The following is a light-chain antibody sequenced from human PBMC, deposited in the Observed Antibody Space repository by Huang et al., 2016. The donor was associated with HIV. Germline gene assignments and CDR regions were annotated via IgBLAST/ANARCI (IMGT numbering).Light chain of an antibody. CDR2: CAS. J-gene: IGKJ5*01. Sequence: EIVMTQSSATLSVSPGEGATLSCRASQSVSSNLAWYQQKPGQAPRLLIYCASTRATGIPARFSGGGSGTDFTLTISSLQSEDFALYYCQQYNNWPPTTFGQGTRLEIK. V-gene: IGKV3-15*01. CDR3: QQYNNWPPTT. CDR1: QSVSSN.